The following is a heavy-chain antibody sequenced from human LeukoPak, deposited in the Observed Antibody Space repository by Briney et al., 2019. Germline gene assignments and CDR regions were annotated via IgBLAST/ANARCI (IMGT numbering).Heavy chain of an antibody. D-gene: IGHD6-19*01. V-gene: IGHV5-51*01. CDR3: ARPGFSSGVADY. CDR2: IYPGDSDT. Sequence: GESLQISCQCSGYIFTSYWIGWVRQMPGKGLEWMGIIYPGDSDTKYSPPFQGQVTISADKSNSTAYLEWSSLKASDTAMYYCARPGFSSGVADYWGQGTLVTVSS. J-gene: IGHJ4*02. CDR1: GYIFTSYW.